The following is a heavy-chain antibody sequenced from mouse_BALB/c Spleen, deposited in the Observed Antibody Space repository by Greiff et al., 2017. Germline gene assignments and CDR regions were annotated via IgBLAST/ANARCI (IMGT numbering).Heavy chain of an antibody. J-gene: IGHJ3*01. D-gene: IGHD2-4*01. CDR1: GYTFTDYY. Sequence: VQLQQSGAELARPGASVKLSCKASGYTFTDYYINWVKQRTGQGLEWIGEIYPGSGNTYYNEKFKGKATLTADKSSSTAYMQLSSLTSEDSAVYFCARWGYDYDGDWGQGTLVTVSA. CDR3: ARWGYDYDGD. CDR2: IYPGSGNT. V-gene: IGHV1-77*01.